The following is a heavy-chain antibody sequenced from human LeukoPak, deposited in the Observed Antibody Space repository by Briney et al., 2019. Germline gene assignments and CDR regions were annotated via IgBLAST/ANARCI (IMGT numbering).Heavy chain of an antibody. Sequence: GGPLRLSCAASGFTFSSYSMNWVRQAPGKGLEWVSSISSSSSYIYYADSVKGRFTISRDNAKNSLYLQMNSLRAEDTAVYYCARGEDIVVVPAAYYYGMDVWGKGTTVTVSS. CDR3: ARGEDIVVVPAAYYYGMDV. D-gene: IGHD2-2*01. V-gene: IGHV3-21*01. CDR2: ISSSSSYI. J-gene: IGHJ6*04. CDR1: GFTFSSYS.